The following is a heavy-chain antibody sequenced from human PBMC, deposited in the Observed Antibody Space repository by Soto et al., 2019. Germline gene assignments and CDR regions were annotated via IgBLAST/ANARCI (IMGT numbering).Heavy chain of an antibody. CDR3: ARVGATTDY. CDR2: IYYSGST. V-gene: IGHV4-61*01. J-gene: IGHJ4*02. Sequence: SETLSLTCTVSGGSVSSGSYYWSWIRQPPGKGLEWIGYIYYSGSTNYNPSLKSRVTISVDTSKNQFSLKLSSVTAADTAVYYCARVGATTDYWGQGTLVTVSP. CDR1: GGSVSSGSYY. D-gene: IGHD1-26*01.